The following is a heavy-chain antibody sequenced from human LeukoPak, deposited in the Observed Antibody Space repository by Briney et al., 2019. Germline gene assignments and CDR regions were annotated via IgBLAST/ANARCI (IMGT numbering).Heavy chain of an antibody. CDR1: GYTFTGYY. CDR2: INPNSGGT. V-gene: IGHV1-2*02. J-gene: IGHJ4*02. D-gene: IGHD5-12*01. Sequence: GASVKVSCKASGYTFTGYYIHWVRQAPGQGLEWMGWINPNSGGTNYAQKFQGRVTMTRDTSISTAYMELSRLRSDDTAVYYCARGHSGYDSPQFDYWGQGTLVTVSS. CDR3: ARGHSGYDSPQFDY.